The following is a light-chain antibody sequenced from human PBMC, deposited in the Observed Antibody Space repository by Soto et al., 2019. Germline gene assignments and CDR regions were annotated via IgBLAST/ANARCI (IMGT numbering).Light chain of an antibody. CDR3: QSYDSSLHVV. CDR2: GNS. V-gene: IGLV1-40*01. J-gene: IGLJ2*01. Sequence: QSVLTQPPSVSGAPGQRVTISCTGSSSNIGAGYEVHWYQQLPGTAPKLLIYGNSNRPSGVPDRFSGSKSGTSASLAITGLQAEDEADYYCQSYDSSLHVVFGGGTKLTVL. CDR1: SSNIGAGYE.